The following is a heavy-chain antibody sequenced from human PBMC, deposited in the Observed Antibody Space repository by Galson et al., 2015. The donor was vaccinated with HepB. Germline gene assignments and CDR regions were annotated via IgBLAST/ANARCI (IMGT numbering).Heavy chain of an antibody. J-gene: IGHJ5*02. Sequence: SLRLSCAASGFTFSNYDMHWVRQGTGKGLEWVSTIGTAGDTYYAGSAKGRFTISRQNAKNSLYLQMNSLRVGDTAVYYCATMGRGGSYSSWGQGTLVIVSS. CDR3: ATMGRGGSYSS. V-gene: IGHV3-13*01. CDR2: IGTAGDT. CDR1: GFTFSNYD. D-gene: IGHD1-26*01.